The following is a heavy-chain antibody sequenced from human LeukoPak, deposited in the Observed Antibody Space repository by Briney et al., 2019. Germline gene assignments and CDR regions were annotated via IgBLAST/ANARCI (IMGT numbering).Heavy chain of an antibody. D-gene: IGHD3-10*01. Sequence: PGGSLRLSRAASGFTSSSYWMNWVRQAPGKGLEWVANIKQDGSEKYYVDSVKGRFTISRDNTKNSLYLQMNSLRAEDTAVYYCARGKWFGELLHFDYWGQGTLVTVSS. CDR1: GFTSSSYW. CDR3: ARGKWFGELLHFDY. V-gene: IGHV3-7*03. J-gene: IGHJ4*02. CDR2: IKQDGSEK.